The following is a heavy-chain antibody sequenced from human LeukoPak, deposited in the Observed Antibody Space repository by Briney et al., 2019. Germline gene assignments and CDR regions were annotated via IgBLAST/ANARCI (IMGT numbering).Heavy chain of an antibody. CDR1: GFTFSTYW. D-gene: IGHD3-3*01. CDR2: IKEDGSEK. CDR3: AKDYGGYYP. Sequence: GGSLRLSCAASGFTFSTYWMSWVRQAPGKGLEWVANIKEDGSEKYYVDSVKGRFTISRDNAKNSLYLQMSTLRAEDTAVYYCAKDYGGYYPWGQGTLVTVSS. J-gene: IGHJ5*02. V-gene: IGHV3-7*01.